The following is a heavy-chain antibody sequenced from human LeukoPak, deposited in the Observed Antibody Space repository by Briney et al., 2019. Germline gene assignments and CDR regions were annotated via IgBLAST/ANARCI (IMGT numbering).Heavy chain of an antibody. CDR1: GGSISSSSYY. V-gene: IGHV4-39*01. CDR3: ARRYYDILTGYYEPFDY. Sequence: PSETLSLTCTVSGGSISSSSYYWGWIRQPPGKGLEWIGSIYYSGSTYYNPSLKSRVTISVDTSKNQFSLKLSSVTAADTAVYYCARRYYDILTGYYEPFDYWGQGTLVIVSS. J-gene: IGHJ4*02. D-gene: IGHD3-9*01. CDR2: IYYSGST.